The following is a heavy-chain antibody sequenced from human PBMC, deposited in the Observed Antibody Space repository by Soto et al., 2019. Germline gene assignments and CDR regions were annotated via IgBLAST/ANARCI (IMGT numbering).Heavy chain of an antibody. V-gene: IGHV3-7*01. J-gene: IGHJ4*02. CDR1: GFTFKNYW. Sequence: EVQLVESGGGLVQPGGSLRLSCAASGFTFKNYWMSWVRQAPGKGLQWVANIKGDGSEKLYVASVKGRFTIPRDNVKNSLSLQMSSLGAEATGVYYCAGGLAAPDYWGQGSLVTVAS. CDR3: AGGLAAPDY. D-gene: IGHD6-25*01. CDR2: IKGDGSEK.